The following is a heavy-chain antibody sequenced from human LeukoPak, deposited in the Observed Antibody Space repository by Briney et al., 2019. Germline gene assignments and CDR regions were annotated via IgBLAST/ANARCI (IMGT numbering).Heavy chain of an antibody. Sequence: RAGGSLRLSCAASGSTFSSYSMNWVRQAPGKGLEWVSYISSSSSTIYYADSVEGRFTISRDNAKNSLYLQMNSLRAEDTAVYYCASAPGYYDSSGYGIHDAFDIWGQGTMVTVSS. J-gene: IGHJ3*02. CDR1: GSTFSSYS. V-gene: IGHV3-48*01. CDR3: ASAPGYYDSSGYGIHDAFDI. CDR2: ISSSSSTI. D-gene: IGHD3-22*01.